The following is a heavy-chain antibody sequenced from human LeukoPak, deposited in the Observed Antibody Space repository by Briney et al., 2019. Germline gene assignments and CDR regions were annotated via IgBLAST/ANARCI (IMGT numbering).Heavy chain of an antibody. V-gene: IGHV1-46*01. J-gene: IGHJ3*02. CDR2: IDPSGGSP. CDR1: GYTFTTYY. Sequence: ASVWVSCKPSGYTFTTYYMHWVRQAPGQGLEWMGIIDPSGGSPSHAQRFEGRVTMTRDTSTSTVYMELSSVRSDDTAVYYCARLSQQTFDIWGQGTLVTVSS. CDR3: ARLSQQTFDI.